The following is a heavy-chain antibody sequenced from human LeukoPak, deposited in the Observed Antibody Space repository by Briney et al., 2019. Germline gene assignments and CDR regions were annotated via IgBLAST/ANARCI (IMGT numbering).Heavy chain of an antibody. J-gene: IGHJ4*02. V-gene: IGHV4-4*07. CDR2: IYTSGST. D-gene: IGHD2-15*01. CDR3: ARDHCSGGSCLAD. CDR1: GGSISSYY. Sequence: SETLSLTCTVSGGSISSYYWSWIRQPAGKGLEWIGRIYTSGSTNYNPSLKSRVTMSVDTSKNQFSLRLSSVTAADTAVYYCARDHCSGGSCLADWGQGTLVTVSS.